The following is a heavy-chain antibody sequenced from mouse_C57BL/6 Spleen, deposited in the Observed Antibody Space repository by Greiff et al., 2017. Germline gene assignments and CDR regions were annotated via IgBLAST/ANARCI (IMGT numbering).Heavy chain of an antibody. Sequence: EVQVVESGGGLVKPGGSLKLSCAASGFTFSSYTMSWVRQTPEKRLEWVATISGGGGNTYYPDSVKGRFTISRDNAKNTLYLQRSSLRSEDTALYYCARHPDLLDYWGQGTTLTVSS. CDR1: GFTFSSYT. J-gene: IGHJ2*01. CDR3: ARHPDLLDY. CDR2: ISGGGGNT. V-gene: IGHV5-9*01.